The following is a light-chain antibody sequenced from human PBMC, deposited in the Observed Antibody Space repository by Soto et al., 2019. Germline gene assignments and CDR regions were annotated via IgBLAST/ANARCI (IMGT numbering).Light chain of an antibody. CDR3: YQYDSSPWT. CDR1: QSVSSN. CDR2: GAS. Sequence: EIVMTQSPATLSVSPGERAPLSCRASQSVSSNLAWYQQRPGQAPRLLIYGASTRATGIPARFSGSGSGTDFTLTISRLEPEDFAVYFCYQYDSSPWTFGQGTKVDIK. J-gene: IGKJ1*01. V-gene: IGKV3-15*01.